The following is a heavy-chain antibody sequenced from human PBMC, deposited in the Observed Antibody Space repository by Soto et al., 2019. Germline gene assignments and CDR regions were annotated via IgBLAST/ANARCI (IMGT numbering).Heavy chain of an antibody. CDR2: IYYSGST. CDR1: GGSISSGGYY. D-gene: IGHD3-16*01. J-gene: IGHJ6*02. V-gene: IGHV4-31*03. Sequence: SETLSLTCTVSGGSISSGGYYWSWIRQHPGKGLEWIGYIYYSGSTYYNPSLKSRVTISVDTSKNQFSLKLSSVTAADTAVYYCARDLVHPTPRTYYYGMDVWGQGTTVTVSS. CDR3: ARDLVHPTPRTYYYGMDV.